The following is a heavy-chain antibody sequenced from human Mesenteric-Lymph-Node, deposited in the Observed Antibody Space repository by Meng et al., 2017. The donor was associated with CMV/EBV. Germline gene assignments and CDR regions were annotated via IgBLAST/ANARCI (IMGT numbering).Heavy chain of an antibody. Sequence: GGSLRLSCAASGFTFSSYGMHWVRQAPGKGLEWVAVISYDGSNKYYADSVKGRFTISRDNSKNTLYLQMNSLRAEDTAVYYCAKVEWEPNSHLAYWGQGTLVTVSS. CDR1: GFTFSSYG. V-gene: IGHV3-30*19. CDR3: AKVEWEPNSHLAY. CDR2: ISYDGSNK. D-gene: IGHD1-26*01. J-gene: IGHJ4*02.